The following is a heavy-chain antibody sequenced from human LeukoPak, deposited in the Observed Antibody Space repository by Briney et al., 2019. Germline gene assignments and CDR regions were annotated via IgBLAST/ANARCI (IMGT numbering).Heavy chain of an antibody. D-gene: IGHD5-18*01. CDR1: GGSISSYY. J-gene: IGHJ4*02. CDR2: IYCSGST. CDR3: ARRRGYSLDY. V-gene: IGHV4-59*08. Sequence: PSETLSLTCTVSGGSISSYYWSWIRQPPGKGLEWIGYIYCSGSTNYNPSLKSRVTISVDTSKNQFSLKLSSVTAADTAVYYCARRRGYSLDYWGQGTLVTVSS.